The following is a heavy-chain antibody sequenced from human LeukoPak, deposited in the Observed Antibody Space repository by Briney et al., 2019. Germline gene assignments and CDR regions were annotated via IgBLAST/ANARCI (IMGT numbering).Heavy chain of an antibody. CDR1: GFTFSSYS. J-gene: IGHJ4*02. V-gene: IGHV3-48*04. Sequence: GGSLRLSCAASGFTFSSYSMNWVRQAPGKGLEWVSYISSSSSTIYYADSVKGRFTISRDNAKNSLYLRMNSLRAEDTAVYYCAREVAPGGKRGYYFDYWGQGTLVTVSS. CDR3: AREVAPGGKRGYYFDY. CDR2: ISSSSSTI. D-gene: IGHD4-23*01.